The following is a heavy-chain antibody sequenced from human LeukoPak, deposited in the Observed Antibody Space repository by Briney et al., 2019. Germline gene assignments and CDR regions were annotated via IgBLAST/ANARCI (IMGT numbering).Heavy chain of an antibody. CDR2: IKSKTDGGTT. Sequence: GGSLRLSCAASEFTFSGCGMSWVRQAPGKGLEWVGRIKSKTDGGTTDYAAPVKGRFTISRDDSKNTLFLQMNSLKTEDTAVYYCTTDLPSYWGQGTLVTVSS. J-gene: IGHJ4*02. V-gene: IGHV3-15*01. CDR3: TTDLPSY. CDR1: EFTFSGCG.